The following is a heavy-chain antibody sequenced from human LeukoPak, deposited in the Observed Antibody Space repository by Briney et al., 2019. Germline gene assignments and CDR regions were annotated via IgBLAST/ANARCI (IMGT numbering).Heavy chain of an antibody. CDR3: ARDQEYYDILTGYYWSYYFDY. CDR1: GFTFSSYA. V-gene: IGHV3-30*04. Sequence: PGRSLRLSCAASGFTFSSYAMHWVRQAPGKGLEWVAVISYDGSNKYYADSVKGRFTISRDNSKNTLYLQMNSLRAEDTAVYYCARDQEYYDILTGYYWSYYFDYWGQGTLVTVSS. D-gene: IGHD3-9*01. J-gene: IGHJ4*02. CDR2: ISYDGSNK.